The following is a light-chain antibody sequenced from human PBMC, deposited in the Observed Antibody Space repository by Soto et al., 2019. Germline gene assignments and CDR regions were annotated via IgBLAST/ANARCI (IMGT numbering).Light chain of an antibody. Sequence: EIVLTQSPGTLSLSPGERATLSCRASQTVSSSYLAWYQQKPGQAPSLLMYGASSRATGIPERFSGSGSGTDFTLTISRLEPEDFAVYYCQQYGSSPRTLGQGTKVDIK. J-gene: IGKJ1*01. CDR2: GAS. CDR1: QTVSSSY. V-gene: IGKV3-20*01. CDR3: QQYGSSPRT.